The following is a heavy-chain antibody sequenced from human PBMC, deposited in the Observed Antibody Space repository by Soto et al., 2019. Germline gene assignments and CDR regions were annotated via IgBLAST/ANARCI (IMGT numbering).Heavy chain of an antibody. CDR3: AKAGSGYSVDY. J-gene: IGHJ4*02. D-gene: IGHD6-13*01. Sequence: PGGSLRLSCAASGFTFSSYGMHWVRQAPGKGLEWVAVISYDGSNKYYADSVKGRFTISRDNSKNTLYLQMNSLRAEDTAVYYCAKAGSGYSVDYWGQGTLVTVSS. V-gene: IGHV3-30*18. CDR2: ISYDGSNK. CDR1: GFTFSSYG.